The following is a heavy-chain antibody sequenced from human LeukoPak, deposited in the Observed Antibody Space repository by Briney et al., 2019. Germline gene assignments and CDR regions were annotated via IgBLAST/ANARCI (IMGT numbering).Heavy chain of an antibody. CDR3: ARVTMVRGVIIGPRLCFDY. V-gene: IGHV4-59*01. Sequence: SETLSLTCTVSGGSISSYYWSWIRQPPGKGLEWIGYIYYSGSTNYNPSLKSRVTISVDTSKNQFSLKLSSVTAADTAVYYCARVTMVRGVIIGPRLCFDYWGQGTLVTASS. CDR1: GGSISSYY. CDR2: IYYSGST. D-gene: IGHD3-10*01. J-gene: IGHJ4*02.